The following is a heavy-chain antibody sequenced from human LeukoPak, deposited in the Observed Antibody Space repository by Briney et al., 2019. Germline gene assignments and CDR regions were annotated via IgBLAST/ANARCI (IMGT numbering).Heavy chain of an antibody. V-gene: IGHV3-21*01. CDR1: GFTFSSYS. CDR2: ISSSSNI. CDR3: AREGVLRFLEWLSPFDY. Sequence: PGGSLRLSCAASGFTFSSYSMNWVRQAPGKGLEWVSSISSSSNIYYADSVNGRFTISRDNAKNPLYLQMNSLRAEDTAVYYCAREGVLRFLEWLSPFDYWGQGTLVTVSS. D-gene: IGHD3-3*01. J-gene: IGHJ4*02.